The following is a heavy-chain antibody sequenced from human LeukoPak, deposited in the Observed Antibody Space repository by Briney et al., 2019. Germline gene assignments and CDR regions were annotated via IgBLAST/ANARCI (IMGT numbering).Heavy chain of an antibody. CDR2: IHQEGSKK. V-gene: IGHV3-7*05. CDR1: GFTFSNYW. J-gene: IGHJ4*02. Sequence: GGSLRLSCAASGFTFSNYWMTWVRQAPGKGLEWVASIHQEGSKKHHIDSGRFTMSRDTAASSLYMEMDSLRDEDTAVYYCANTVGHYAHSWGQGTLVTVSS. D-gene: IGHD4-11*01. CDR3: ANTVGHYAHS.